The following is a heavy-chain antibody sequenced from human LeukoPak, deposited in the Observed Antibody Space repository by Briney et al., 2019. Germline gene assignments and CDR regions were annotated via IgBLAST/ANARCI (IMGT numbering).Heavy chain of an antibody. Sequence: PSETLSLTCTASGGSISSYYWSWIRQAPGKGLEWVSAISGSGGSTYYADSVKGRFTISRDNSKNTLYLQMNSLRAEDTAVYYCAKDLYYYDSSGSIDYWGQGTLVTVSS. CDR2: ISGSGGST. CDR3: AKDLYYYDSSGSIDY. V-gene: IGHV3-23*01. J-gene: IGHJ4*02. D-gene: IGHD3-22*01. CDR1: GGSISSYY.